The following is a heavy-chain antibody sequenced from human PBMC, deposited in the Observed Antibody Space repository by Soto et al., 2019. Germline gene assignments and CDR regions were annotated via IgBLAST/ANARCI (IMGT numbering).Heavy chain of an antibody. Sequence: EVQLLESGGGLVQPGGSLRLSCAASGFSFIKYAMSWVRQAPGKGLEWVSGLSGSGGSTSSADSVKGRFAISRDNPRNTLYLQMNSLRDGDTAIYYCARGFSAGKGSPPDYWGQGTLVTVSS. CDR2: LSGSGGST. CDR3: ARGFSAGKGSPPDY. V-gene: IGHV3-23*01. J-gene: IGHJ4*02. D-gene: IGHD3-10*01. CDR1: GFSFIKYA.